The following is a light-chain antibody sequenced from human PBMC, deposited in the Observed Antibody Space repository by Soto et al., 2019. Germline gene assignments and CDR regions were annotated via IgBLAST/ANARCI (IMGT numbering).Light chain of an antibody. V-gene: IGKV3-15*01. Sequence: EIVMTQSPATLSVSPGERATLSCRASQSVSSNLAWYQQKPGRAPRLLIYGASTRATGIPARFSGSGSGTEFTLTFSSLQSEDFAVYYCQQYNNWPPITLGQGTRLEIK. CDR1: QSVSSN. CDR2: GAS. CDR3: QQYNNWPPIT. J-gene: IGKJ5*01.